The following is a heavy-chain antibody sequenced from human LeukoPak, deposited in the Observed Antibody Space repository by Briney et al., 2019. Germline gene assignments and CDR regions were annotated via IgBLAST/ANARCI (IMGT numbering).Heavy chain of an antibody. CDR1: GYTFTGYF. J-gene: IGHJ4*02. V-gene: IGHV1-2*02. D-gene: IGHD3-9*01. Sequence: ASVKVSCKASGYTFTGYFVHWVRQAPGQGLEWMGWINPNSGGTNYAQKFQGRVTMTRDTSISTAYMELSRLRSDDTAVYYCAVYYDILTGEGDGFDYWGQGTLVTVSS. CDR3: AVYYDILTGEGDGFDY. CDR2: INPNSGGT.